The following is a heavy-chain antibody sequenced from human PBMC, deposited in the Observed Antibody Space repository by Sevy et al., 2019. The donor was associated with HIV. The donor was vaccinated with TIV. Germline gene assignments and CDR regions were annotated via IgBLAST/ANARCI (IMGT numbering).Heavy chain of an antibody. J-gene: IGHJ4*02. CDR3: ARDFTIFGVVSGIDY. D-gene: IGHD3-3*01. V-gene: IGHV3-21*04. CDR2: ISDDSRYI. CDR1: GFTFRTYS. Sequence: GGSLRVSCAASGFTFRTYSMNWVRQAPGKGLEWLSSISDDSRYIYYSDSVKGRFTISRANAKNLLYLQMNNLRVEDTAIYYCARDFTIFGVVSGIDYRGQGNLVTVSS.